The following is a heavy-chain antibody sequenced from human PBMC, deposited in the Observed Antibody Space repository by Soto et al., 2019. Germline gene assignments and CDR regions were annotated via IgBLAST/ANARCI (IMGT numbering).Heavy chain of an antibody. V-gene: IGHV1-46*01. CDR2: INAYGGST. Sequence: ASVKVSCKASGYTFTSYYMHWVRQAPGQGLEWMGRINAYGGSTSYAQKIQGRVTMTTDTSTSTAYMELRSLRSDDTAVYYCARDSHYYDSSGYYHFDYWGQGTLVTVSS. J-gene: IGHJ4*02. D-gene: IGHD3-22*01. CDR1: GYTFTSYY. CDR3: ARDSHYYDSSGYYHFDY.